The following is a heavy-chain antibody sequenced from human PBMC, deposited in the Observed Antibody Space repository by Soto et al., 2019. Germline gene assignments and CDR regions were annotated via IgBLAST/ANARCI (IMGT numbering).Heavy chain of an antibody. D-gene: IGHD3-3*01. CDR1: GGSISSYY. CDR3: ARGDTIFGVVIDY. Sequence: SETLSLTCTVSGGSISSYYWSWIRQPPGKGLEWIGYIYYSGSTNYNPSLKSRVTISVDTSKNQFSLKLSSVTAADTAVYYCARGDTIFGVVIDYGGQGTLVTVSS. J-gene: IGHJ4*02. V-gene: IGHV4-59*01. CDR2: IYYSGST.